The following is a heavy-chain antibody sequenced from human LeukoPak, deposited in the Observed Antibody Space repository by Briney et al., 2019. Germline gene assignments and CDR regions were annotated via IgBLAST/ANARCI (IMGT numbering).Heavy chain of an antibody. V-gene: IGHV3-21*01. CDR3: ARARGATTVDY. J-gene: IGHJ4*02. Sequence: GGSLRLSCAASGLTFSSYIMNWVRQAPGKGLEWVSSISSSSSYIYYADSVKGRFTISRDNAKNSLYLQMNSLRAEDTAVYYCARARGATTVDYWGQGTLVTVSS. D-gene: IGHD1-26*01. CDR2: ISSSSSYI. CDR1: GLTFSSYI.